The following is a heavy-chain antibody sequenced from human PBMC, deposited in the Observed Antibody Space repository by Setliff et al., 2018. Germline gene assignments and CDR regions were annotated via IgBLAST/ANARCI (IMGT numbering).Heavy chain of an antibody. CDR1: GDSTMSPTYT. CDR3: ASWGSAIGFDL. CDR2: ISRSGAT. D-gene: IGHD3-16*01. Sequence: PSETLSLTCTVSGDSTMSPTYTWTWIRQLPGKGLEWIGYISRSGATSYNWSLKRHIAISLDTSKNQFSLNLSSVSAADTATYYCASWGSAIGFDLWGQGKLVTVSS. J-gene: IGHJ3*01. V-gene: IGHV4-31*01.